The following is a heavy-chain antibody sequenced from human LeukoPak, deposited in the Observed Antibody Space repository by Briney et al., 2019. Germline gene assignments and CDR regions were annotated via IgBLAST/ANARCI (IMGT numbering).Heavy chain of an antibody. CDR3: ARTENYGSGSYPSE. CDR1: GGTFSSYA. CDR2: IIPIFGTA. Sequence: GASVKVSCKASGGTFSSYAISWVRQAPGQGLEWMGGIIPIFGTANYAQKFQGRVTITTDESTSTAYMELSSLRSEDTAVYYCARTENYGSGSYPSEWGQGTLVTVSS. J-gene: IGHJ4*02. V-gene: IGHV1-69*05. D-gene: IGHD3-10*01.